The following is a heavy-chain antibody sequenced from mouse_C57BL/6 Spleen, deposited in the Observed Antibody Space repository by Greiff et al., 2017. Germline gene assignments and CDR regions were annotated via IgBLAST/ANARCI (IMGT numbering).Heavy chain of an antibody. Sequence: DVQLVESGGDLVKPGGSLKLSCAASGFTFSSYGMSWVRQTPDKRLEWVATISSGGSYTYYPDSVKGRFTISRDNAKNTLYLQMSSLKSEDTAMYYCARWLLDYFDYWGQGTTLTVSS. V-gene: IGHV5-6*01. J-gene: IGHJ2*01. CDR2: ISSGGSYT. CDR1: GFTFSSYG. D-gene: IGHD2-3*01. CDR3: ARWLLDYFDY.